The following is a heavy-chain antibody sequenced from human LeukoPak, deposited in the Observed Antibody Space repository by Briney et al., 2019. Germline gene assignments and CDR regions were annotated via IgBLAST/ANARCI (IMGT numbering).Heavy chain of an antibody. J-gene: IGHJ6*03. CDR2: GGSGGST. V-gene: IGHV3-23*01. Sequence: GGSLRLSCAASGITFSSYAMSWVRQAPGKGLEWVSYGGSGGSTYYADSVKGRFTVSRDNSKSTLYLQMNSLTAEDTAVYYCAKMRGQYYHSYYMDAWGKGTTVTVSS. CDR1: GITFSSYA. CDR3: AKMRGQYYHSYYMDA.